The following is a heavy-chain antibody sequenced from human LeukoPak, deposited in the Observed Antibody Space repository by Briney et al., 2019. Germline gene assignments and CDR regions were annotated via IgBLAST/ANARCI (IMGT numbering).Heavy chain of an antibody. J-gene: IGHJ4*02. CDR1: GGTFSTYT. D-gene: IGHD3-10*01. V-gene: IGHV1-69*02. Sequence: SVTVSCKASGGTFSTYTISWVRQAPGQGLEWMGGIIPILGIANYAQKFQGRVTITADKSTSTAYMELSSLRSEDTAVYYCARGPDYTSGSPYLDYWGQGTLVTVSS. CDR2: IIPILGIA. CDR3: ARGPDYTSGSPYLDY.